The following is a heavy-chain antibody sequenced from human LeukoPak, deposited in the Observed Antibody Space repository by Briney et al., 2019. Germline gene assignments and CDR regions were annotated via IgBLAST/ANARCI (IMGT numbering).Heavy chain of an antibody. V-gene: IGHV5-51*01. Sequence: GESLKISCKGSGYSFTSYWIVWVRQMSGKGLEWMGIISPGDSDTRYSPYFQGQVTISADKSISTAYLQWSSLKASDTAIYYCARHSSSSGHDYWGQGTLVTVSS. J-gene: IGHJ4*02. CDR1: GYSFTSYW. CDR2: ISPGDSDT. CDR3: ARHSSSSGHDY. D-gene: IGHD6-6*01.